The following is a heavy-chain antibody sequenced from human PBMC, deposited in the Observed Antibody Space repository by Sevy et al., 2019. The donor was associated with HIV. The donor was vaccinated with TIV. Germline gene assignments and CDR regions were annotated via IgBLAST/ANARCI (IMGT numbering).Heavy chain of an antibody. D-gene: IGHD3-22*01. Sequence: SSVKVSCKASEYTFPSYDMGWVRPAAGQGLEWMGWMNPNSGKTAYAHKFQGRVIMTRNTSISTAYVELSSLTFEDTAVYFCARWRGSSGYHHWGQGTLVTVSS. CDR3: ARWRGSSGYHH. CDR1: EYTFPSYD. V-gene: IGHV1-8*02. CDR2: MNPNSGKT. J-gene: IGHJ5*02.